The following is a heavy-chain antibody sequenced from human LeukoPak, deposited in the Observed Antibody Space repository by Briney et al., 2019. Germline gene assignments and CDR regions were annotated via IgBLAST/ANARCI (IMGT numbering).Heavy chain of an antibody. CDR1: GFTVCNSY. Sequence: GGSLRLSCAASGFTVCNSYMSWVRQAPGKGLEWVSVIYSSGGTFYSDSVKGRFTISRDCSKNTLLLQMSSLRADDTAVFFCARDSNGPAFWGQGTVVTVSP. J-gene: IGHJ4*02. CDR3: ARDSNGPAF. D-gene: IGHD3-22*01. V-gene: IGHV3-53*01. CDR2: IYSSGGT.